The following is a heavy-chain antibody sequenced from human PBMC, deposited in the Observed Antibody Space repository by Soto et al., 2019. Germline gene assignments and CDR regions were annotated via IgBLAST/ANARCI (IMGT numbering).Heavy chain of an antibody. Sequence: QVQLVESGGGVVQPGRSLRLSCAASGFTFSLYGMHWVRQAPGKGLEWVAVIWYDGSNKFYADSVKGRFTISRDNSKNTLYLQMNSLRDEDTAVYYCARGLRGISFYGMHVWGQGTTVIVSS. CDR3: ARGLRGISFYGMHV. CDR1: GFTFSLYG. V-gene: IGHV3-33*01. J-gene: IGHJ6*02. CDR2: IWYDGSNK. D-gene: IGHD3-16*01.